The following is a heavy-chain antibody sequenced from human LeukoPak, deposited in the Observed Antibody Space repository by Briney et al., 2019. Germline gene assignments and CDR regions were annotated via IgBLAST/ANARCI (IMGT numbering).Heavy chain of an antibody. J-gene: IGHJ4*02. CDR2: ISGSGGST. Sequence: GGSLRLSCAASGFTFSSYAMSWVRQAPGKGLEWVSAISGSGGSTYYADSVKGRFTISRDNSKNTLYLQMDSLRAEDTAVYYCANAYGSGSYYNVGDYWGQGTLVTVSS. CDR1: GFTFSSYA. CDR3: ANAYGSGSYYNVGDY. V-gene: IGHV3-23*01. D-gene: IGHD3-10*01.